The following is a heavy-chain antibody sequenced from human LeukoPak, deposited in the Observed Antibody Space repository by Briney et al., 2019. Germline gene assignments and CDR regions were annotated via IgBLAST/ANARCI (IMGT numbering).Heavy chain of an antibody. D-gene: IGHD6-13*01. V-gene: IGHV1-8*03. CDR1: GYTFTSYD. J-gene: IGHJ3*02. CDR3: ARVILLAAAALDAFDI. CDR2: MNPNSGNT. Sequence: ASVKVSCKASGYTFTSYDINWVRQATGQGLEWMGWMNPNSGNTGYAQKFQGRVTITRNTSISTAYMELSSLRSEDTAVYYCARVILLAAAALDAFDIWGQGTMVTVSS.